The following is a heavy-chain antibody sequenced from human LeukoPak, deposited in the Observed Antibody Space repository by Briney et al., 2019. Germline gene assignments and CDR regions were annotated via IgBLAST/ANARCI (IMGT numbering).Heavy chain of an antibody. Sequence: SETLFLTCAVSVYSISSGYFWGWIGQPPGKGLEWIGSINYSGSAYYNPSLKSRVTISVDTSKNQFSLKLSSVTAADTAVYYCVRRGSSWYFDYWGQGTLVTVPS. D-gene: IGHD6-13*01. CDR1: VYSISSGYF. CDR2: INYSGSA. V-gene: IGHV4-38-2*01. J-gene: IGHJ4*02. CDR3: VRRGSSWYFDY.